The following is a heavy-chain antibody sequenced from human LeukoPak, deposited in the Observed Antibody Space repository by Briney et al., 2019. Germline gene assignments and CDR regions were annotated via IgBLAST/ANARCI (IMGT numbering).Heavy chain of an antibody. D-gene: IGHD1-1*01. Sequence: GGSLRLSCAASGFTFSSDGMHWVRQAPGKGLEWVAFIQFDGSNKYYADSVKGRFTISRDNSKNTLYLQMNSLRAEDTAVYYCASGKGQWNDYYMDVWGKGTTVTVSS. J-gene: IGHJ6*03. V-gene: IGHV3-30*02. CDR1: GFTFSSDG. CDR3: ASGKGQWNDYYMDV. CDR2: IQFDGSNK.